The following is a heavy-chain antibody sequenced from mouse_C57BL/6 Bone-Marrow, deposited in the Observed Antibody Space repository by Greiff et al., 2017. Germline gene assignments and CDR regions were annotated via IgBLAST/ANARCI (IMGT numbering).Heavy chain of an antibody. CDR2: IYPGSGST. CDR3: ARSWGVRWFFAY. Sequence: QVQLQQPGAELVKPGASVTMSCKASGYTFTSYWITWVKQRPGQGLEWIGDIYPGSGSTNYNEKFKRKATLTVDTSSSTAYMQLSSLTSEDSAVYYCARSWGVRWFFAYWGQGTLVTVSA. D-gene: IGHD2-3*01. V-gene: IGHV1-55*01. J-gene: IGHJ3*01. CDR1: GYTFTSYW.